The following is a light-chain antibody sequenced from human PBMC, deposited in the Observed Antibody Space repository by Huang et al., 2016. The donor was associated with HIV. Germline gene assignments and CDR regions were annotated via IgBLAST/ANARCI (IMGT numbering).Light chain of an antibody. Sequence: DIQMTQSPSTLSASVGDRVTITCRASQSISSWLAWYQQNPGKAPELLIYKASNLETGVPSRFSGSGSGTEFTLTISSLQPDDFATYYCQQYNSYPLTFGGGTKVEIK. J-gene: IGKJ4*01. V-gene: IGKV1-5*03. CDR2: KAS. CDR1: QSISSW. CDR3: QQYNSYPLT.